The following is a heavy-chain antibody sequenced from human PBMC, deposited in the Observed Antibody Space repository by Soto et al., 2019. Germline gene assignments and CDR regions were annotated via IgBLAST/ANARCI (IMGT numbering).Heavy chain of an antibody. Sequence: GGSLRLSCAASGFTFSSYAMSWVRQAPGKGLEWVSAISGSGGSTYYADSVKGRFTISRDNSKNTLYLQMNSLRAEDTAVYYCAKSPRQQLGPIDYWGQRTLVTVSS. D-gene: IGHD6-6*01. CDR1: GFTFSSYA. V-gene: IGHV3-23*01. CDR3: AKSPRQQLGPIDY. CDR2: ISGSGGST. J-gene: IGHJ4*02.